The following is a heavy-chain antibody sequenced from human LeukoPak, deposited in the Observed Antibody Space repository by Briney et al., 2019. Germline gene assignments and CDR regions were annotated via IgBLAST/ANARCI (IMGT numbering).Heavy chain of an antibody. CDR2: IYDSGST. CDR1: SRSNSSYY. J-gene: IGHJ6*03. CDR3: ARLGFCSGGSCPYYLYYMDV. D-gene: IGHD2-15*01. V-gene: IGHV4-59*08. Sequence: SEPLSLTCTLSSRSNSSYYWRWIRQPTGKGREWIAYIYDSGSTNSHPSLKNRVTISAETSKNEFSLKLSSVTAADTAVYYCARLGFCSGGSCPYYLYYMDVWGKGTTVTVSS.